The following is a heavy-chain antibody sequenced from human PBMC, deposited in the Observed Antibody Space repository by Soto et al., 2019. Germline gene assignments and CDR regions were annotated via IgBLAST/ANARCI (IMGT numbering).Heavy chain of an antibody. D-gene: IGHD3-16*01. Sequence: SETLSLTCSVSGGSISGYYCSWFRQPPGKGLEWIGYIYYSGSTNYNPSLKSRVTISVDTSKNQFSLKLSSVTAADTAVYYCARRYGWAFDIWGQGTMVTVSS. CDR1: GGSISGYY. CDR2: IYYSGST. V-gene: IGHV4-59*08. CDR3: ARRYGWAFDI. J-gene: IGHJ3*02.